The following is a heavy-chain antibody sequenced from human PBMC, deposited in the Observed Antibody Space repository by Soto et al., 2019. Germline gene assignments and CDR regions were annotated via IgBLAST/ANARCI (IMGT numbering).Heavy chain of an antibody. J-gene: IGHJ4*02. CDR3: VKGLGYSYGYDSYYFDY. D-gene: IGHD5-18*01. Sequence: EVQLLESGGGLVQPGGSLRLSCAASGFTFNNYAMNWVRQAPGKGLEWVSAISGSGDDTYYADSVKGRFTISRDNSKNTLYLQMNSLRAEDTAVYYCVKGLGYSYGYDSYYFDYWGQGTLVTVSS. CDR2: ISGSGDDT. CDR1: GFTFNNYA. V-gene: IGHV3-23*01.